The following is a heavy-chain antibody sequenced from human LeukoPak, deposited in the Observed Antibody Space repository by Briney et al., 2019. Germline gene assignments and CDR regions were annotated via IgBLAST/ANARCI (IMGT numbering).Heavy chain of an antibody. CDR2: ISGRSSTI. Sequence: GGSLRLSCTAPAFTFSDYRMNWVCQAPGKGLEWISYISGRSSTIYYADSVKGRFTISRDNAKNSMYLQMNSLRAEDTAVYYCARDQSKSGSYYFYYWGQGTLVTVSS. CDR1: AFTFSDYR. J-gene: IGHJ4*02. CDR3: ARDQSKSGSYYFYY. V-gene: IGHV3-48*01. D-gene: IGHD1-26*01.